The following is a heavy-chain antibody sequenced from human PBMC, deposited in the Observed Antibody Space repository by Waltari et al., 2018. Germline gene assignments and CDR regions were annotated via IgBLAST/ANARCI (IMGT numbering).Heavy chain of an antibody. CDR1: EFIFSTYE. J-gene: IGHJ4*02. CDR3: ARVFKQKLYFDY. Sequence: EVQLVESGGGSVPPGGSLRLSYAASEFIFSTYEMNWVRQAPGKGLEWISYISSSGMTTYYADSVKGRFTISRDNAKNSLYLQMDSLTAEDTAVYYCARVFKQKLYFDYWGQGTLVTVSS. CDR2: ISSSGMTT. V-gene: IGHV3-48*03.